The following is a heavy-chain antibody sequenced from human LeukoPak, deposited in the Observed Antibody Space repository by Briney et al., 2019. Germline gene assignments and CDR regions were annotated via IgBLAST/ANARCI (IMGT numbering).Heavy chain of an antibody. CDR2: ISYSGST. J-gene: IGHJ4*02. CDR1: GGSISFYY. V-gene: IGHV4-59*01. Sequence: PSETLSLTCTVSGGSISFYYWNWIRQPPGKGLEWIGYISYSGSTNYNPSLKSRVTISVDTSKNQFSLKLSSLTAADTAVYYCARDRKEGILDYWGQGTLVTVSS. CDR3: ARDRKEGILDY. D-gene: IGHD3-9*01.